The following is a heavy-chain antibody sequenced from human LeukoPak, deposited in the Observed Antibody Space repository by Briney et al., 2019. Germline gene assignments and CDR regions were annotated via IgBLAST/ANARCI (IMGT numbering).Heavy chain of an antibody. CDR1: GFTLSGYW. CDR2: IYSGGST. D-gene: IGHD3/OR15-3a*01. V-gene: IGHV3-53*01. J-gene: IGHJ4*02. Sequence: PGGSLRLSCAASGFTLSGYWMSWVRQAPGKELEWVSVIYSGGSTHYADSVKGRFTISRDNSKNTVFLQMNSLRAEDTAVYYCARADGTGGPYDYWGQGTLVTVSS. CDR3: ARADGTGGPYDY.